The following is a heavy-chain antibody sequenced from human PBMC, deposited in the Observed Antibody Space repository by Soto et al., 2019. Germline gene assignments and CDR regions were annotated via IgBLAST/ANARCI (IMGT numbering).Heavy chain of an antibody. CDR1: GFTFTSSA. J-gene: IGHJ6*02. V-gene: IGHV1-58*01. Sequence: GASVKVSCKASGFTFTSSAVQWVLQARGQRLEWIGWIVVGSGNTNYAQKFQERVTITRDMSTSTAYMELSSLRSEDTAVYYCAAEGLGISGCSSTSCYYYYGMDVWGQGTTVTVSS. D-gene: IGHD2-2*01. CDR2: IVVGSGNT. CDR3: AAEGLGISGCSSTSCYYYYGMDV.